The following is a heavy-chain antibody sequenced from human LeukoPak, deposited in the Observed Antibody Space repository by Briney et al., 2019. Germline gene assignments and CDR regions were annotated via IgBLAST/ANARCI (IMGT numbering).Heavy chain of an antibody. V-gene: IGHV1-8*03. J-gene: IGHJ4*02. D-gene: IGHD3-10*01. Sequence: GASVKVSCKASGYTFTKYAVNWVRQAPGQGLEWMGWMNPNSGNTGYAQKFQGRVTITRNTSISTAYMELSSLRSEDAAVYYCARGRVSRLYGSGSYYPRHYYFDYWGQGTLVTVSS. CDR3: ARGRVSRLYGSGSYYPRHYYFDY. CDR2: MNPNSGNT. CDR1: GYTFTKYA.